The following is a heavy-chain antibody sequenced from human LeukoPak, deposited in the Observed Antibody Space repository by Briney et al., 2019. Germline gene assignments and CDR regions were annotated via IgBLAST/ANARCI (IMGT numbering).Heavy chain of an antibody. CDR3: AKLTSGWSGGSYCFDS. CDR2: TGTGGLRT. CDR1: GFTFSSFA. V-gene: IGHV3-23*01. Sequence: PGGSLRLSCAASGFTFSSFAMSWVRQAPGKGLEWVSGTGTGGLRTFYADSVKGRFTISRDNSKNTLYLQMNSLRAEDTAVYYCAKLTSGWSGGSYCFDSWGQGTLVTVSS. D-gene: IGHD6-19*01. J-gene: IGHJ4*02.